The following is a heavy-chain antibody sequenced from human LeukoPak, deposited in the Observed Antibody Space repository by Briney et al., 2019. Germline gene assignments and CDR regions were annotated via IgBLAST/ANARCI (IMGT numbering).Heavy chain of an antibody. D-gene: IGHD5-18*01. Sequence: TGGSLTLSCAASGFTFSDYYMDWVRQAPGKGLEWVGRTRNKADSYTTEYAASVKGRFTISRDDSKNSLYLQMNSLKTEDTTVYYCARVRGFSYGPGGFFDYWGQGTLVTVSS. V-gene: IGHV3-72*01. CDR1: GFTFSDYY. CDR3: ARVRGFSYGPGGFFDY. J-gene: IGHJ4*02. CDR2: TRNKADSYTT.